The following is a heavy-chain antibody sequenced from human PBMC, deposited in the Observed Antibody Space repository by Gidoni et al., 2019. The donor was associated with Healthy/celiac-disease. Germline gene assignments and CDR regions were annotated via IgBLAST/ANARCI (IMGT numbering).Heavy chain of an antibody. CDR3: AREGTYYDFWSGYYSVGLAYYYMDV. V-gene: IGHV4-61*02. J-gene: IGHJ6*03. Sequence: QVQLQESGPGLVQPPQTLSLTCTVPGRSISSGSYYWSCIRPPAGKGLEWIGRIHTSGSTNYNPSLKSRVTMSVDTSKHQFSLKLSSVTAADTAVYYCAREGTYYDFWSGYYSVGLAYYYMDVWGKGTTVTVSS. D-gene: IGHD3-3*01. CDR1: GRSISSGSYY. CDR2: IHTSGST.